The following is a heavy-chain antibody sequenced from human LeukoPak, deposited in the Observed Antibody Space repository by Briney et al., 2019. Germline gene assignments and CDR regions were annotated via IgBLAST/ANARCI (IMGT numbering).Heavy chain of an antibody. J-gene: IGHJ4*02. Sequence: GESLKISWKGSGYSFNSYWYGWVRQVLGKGLEWMGIVYPGGSDTSYSPSFHGQVTIPADKRFITAYLQWGSLKASDPGMDYGLSSSGYDYDGFDYWGQGTLVTVSS. CDR1: GYSFNSYW. CDR2: VYPGGSDT. D-gene: IGHD5-12*01. CDR3: LSSSGYDYDGFDY. V-gene: IGHV5-51*01.